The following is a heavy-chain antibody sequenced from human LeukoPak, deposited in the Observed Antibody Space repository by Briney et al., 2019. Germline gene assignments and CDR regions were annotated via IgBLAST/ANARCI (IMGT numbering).Heavy chain of an antibody. CDR1: GFTFSSYW. D-gene: IGHD2-2*01. Sequence: GGSLRLSCAASGFTFSSYWMHWVRQAPGKEPVWVSRINSDGSITTYADSVRGRFTISRDNAKSTLYLQMNSLRAEDTAVYYCASSTQISKYADYWGQGALVTVSS. V-gene: IGHV3-74*01. CDR3: ASSTQISKYADY. J-gene: IGHJ4*02. CDR2: INSDGSIT.